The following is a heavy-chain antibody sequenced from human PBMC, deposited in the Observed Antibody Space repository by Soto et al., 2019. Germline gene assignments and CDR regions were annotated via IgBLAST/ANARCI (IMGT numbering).Heavy chain of an antibody. D-gene: IGHD6-13*01. J-gene: IGHJ4*02. Sequence: QVQLVEAGGGVVQPGRSLRLSCAASGFIFSDYAMHWVRQAPGKGLEWVAVISYGGDNKYYADSVRGRFAISRDNLKNTLSLQMNSLNPEDTAVYHCAKARHSTSWYGVEADFWGQGTLVTVSS. CDR2: ISYGGDNK. V-gene: IGHV3-30*09. CDR3: AKARHSTSWYGVEADF. CDR1: GFIFSDYA.